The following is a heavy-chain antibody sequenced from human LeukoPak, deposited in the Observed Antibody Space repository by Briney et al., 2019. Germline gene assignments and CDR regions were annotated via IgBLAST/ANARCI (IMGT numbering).Heavy chain of an antibody. Sequence: PSETLSLTCTVSGGSISNYYWFWIRQPPGKGLEWIGYFYYTGNTNYNPSLNSRVTISVATSTNQFSLQLNSVTAADTAVYYCVRHDGRGGNTMGALDSWGQGSLVTVSS. CDR2: FYYTGNT. J-gene: IGHJ4*02. D-gene: IGHD3-3*01. CDR3: VRHDGRGGNTMGALDS. CDR1: GGSISNYY. V-gene: IGHV4-59*08.